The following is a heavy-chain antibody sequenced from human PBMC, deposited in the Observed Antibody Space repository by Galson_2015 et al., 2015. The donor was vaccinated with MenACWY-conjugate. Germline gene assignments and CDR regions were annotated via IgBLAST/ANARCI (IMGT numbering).Heavy chain of an antibody. V-gene: IGHV3-21*05. CDR2: ISRSSSYI. Sequence: SLRLSCAASGFTFSTYGMNWVRQAPGKGLEWVSYISRSSSYIYYAGSVKGRFTISRDNAKNSLYLQMNSLRAEDTAVYYCARAPYCCGSIAAFDFWGQGTMVTVSS. CDR3: ARAPYCCGSIAAFDF. D-gene: IGHD2-15*01. J-gene: IGHJ3*01. CDR1: GFTFSTYG.